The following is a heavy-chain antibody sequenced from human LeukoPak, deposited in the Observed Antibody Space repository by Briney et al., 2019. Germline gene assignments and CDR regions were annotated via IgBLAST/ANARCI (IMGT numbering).Heavy chain of an antibody. CDR2: IYTSGSS. V-gene: IGHV4-4*07. Sequence: SETLSLTCSVSGGSISSYYWSWIRQPAGKGLEWIGRIYTSGSSNYNPSLESRATMSVDTSKSQISLKLTSVTAADTAVYYCARGQSGDRRYFDYWGQGTLVTVSS. D-gene: IGHD1-14*01. CDR3: ARGQSGDRRYFDY. CDR1: GGSISSYY. J-gene: IGHJ4*02.